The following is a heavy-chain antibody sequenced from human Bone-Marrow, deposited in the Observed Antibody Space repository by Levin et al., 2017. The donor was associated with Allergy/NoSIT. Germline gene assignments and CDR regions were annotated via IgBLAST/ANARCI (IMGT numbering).Heavy chain of an antibody. Sequence: TSSETLSLTCTVSGDSISRYYWSWLRQPAGKTLEWIGRIYSGEGTNYNPSLKSRVSMSVDTSKKQLSLTLSSVTAADTAMYYCASQRARDTSAESWGQGTLVTVSS. CDR1: GDSISRYY. CDR3: ASQRARDTSAES. D-gene: IGHD6-19*01. V-gene: IGHV4-4*07. J-gene: IGHJ5*02. CDR2: IYSGEGT.